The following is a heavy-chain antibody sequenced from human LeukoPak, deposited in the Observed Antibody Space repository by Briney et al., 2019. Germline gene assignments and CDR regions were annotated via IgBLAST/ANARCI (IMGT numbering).Heavy chain of an antibody. V-gene: IGHV3-48*02. Sequence: GGSLRLSCAASGFTFSSYAMSCVLQAPGKGLEWVSYIRSSGSPIYYADSVKGRFTISRDNAKNSLYLQMNSLRDEDTAVYYCVRDPDALDFWGQGTPVTVSS. CDR1: GFTFSSYA. CDR2: IRSSGSPI. CDR3: VRDPDALDF. J-gene: IGHJ4*02.